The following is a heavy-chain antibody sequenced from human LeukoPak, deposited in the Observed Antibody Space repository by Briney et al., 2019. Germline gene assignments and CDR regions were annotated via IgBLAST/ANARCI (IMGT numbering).Heavy chain of an antibody. D-gene: IGHD4-23*01. J-gene: IGHJ2*01. CDR3: ARDVVDYGGSNYWYFDL. CDR2: IWYDGSNK. Sequence: GGSLRLSCAASGFTFSSYGMHWVRQAPGKGLEWVAVIWYDGSNKYYADSVKGRFTISRDNSKNTLYLQMNSLRAEDTAVYYCARDVVDYGGSNYWYFDLWGRGTLVTVSS. CDR1: GFTFSSYG. V-gene: IGHV3-33*01.